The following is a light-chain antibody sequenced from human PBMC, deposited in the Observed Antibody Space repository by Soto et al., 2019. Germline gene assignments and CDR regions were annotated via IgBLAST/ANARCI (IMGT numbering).Light chain of an antibody. Sequence: DIVLTQLPRTPSLSPRGSAPLSRSALESVSSRYLAWYQQKPGQAPRLLIYGASSRATGIPDRFSGSGSGTDFTLTISRLEPEDFAVYYCQQYGSSPPWTFGQGTKVDI. V-gene: IGKV3-20*01. CDR1: ESVSSRY. CDR3: QQYGSSPPWT. J-gene: IGKJ1*01. CDR2: GAS.